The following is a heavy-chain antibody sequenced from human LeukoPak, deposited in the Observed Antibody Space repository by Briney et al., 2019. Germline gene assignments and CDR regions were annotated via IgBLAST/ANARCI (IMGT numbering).Heavy chain of an antibody. CDR1: GGSIRSYY. Sequence: PSETLSLTCTVSGGSIRSYYWSWIRQPPGKGLEWIGYIYYSGSTNYNPSLKSRVTISVDTSKNQFSLKLSSVTAADTAVYYCARGRGVGAVDYWGQGTLVTVSS. V-gene: IGHV4-59*12. CDR3: ARGRGVGAVDY. J-gene: IGHJ4*02. CDR2: IYYSGST. D-gene: IGHD1-26*01.